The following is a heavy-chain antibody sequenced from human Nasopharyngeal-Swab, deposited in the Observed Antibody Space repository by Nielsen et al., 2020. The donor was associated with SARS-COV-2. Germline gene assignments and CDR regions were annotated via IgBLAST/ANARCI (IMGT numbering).Heavy chain of an antibody. J-gene: IGHJ4*02. CDR1: GFSLSTSGRC. CDR3: TRTPATGYYFDY. V-gene: IGHV2-70*01. Sequence: SGPTLVKPTQTLTLTCTFSGFSLSTSGRCVSWIRQSPGKALEWLALIDWDDDKYYRTCLKSRLTISKDTSNNQVVLTLTNLDAEDTATYYCTRTPATGYYFDYWGQGTLVTVSS. CDR2: IDWDDDK. D-gene: IGHD1-1*01.